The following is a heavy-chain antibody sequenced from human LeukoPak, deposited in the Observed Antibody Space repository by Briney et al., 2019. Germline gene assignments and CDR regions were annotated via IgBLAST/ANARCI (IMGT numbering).Heavy chain of an antibody. CDR2: TSTTSTI. J-gene: IGHJ4*02. D-gene: IGHD1-14*01. CDR1: GFTISSYS. CDR3: AREGPYRVD. Sequence: GGSLRLSCAASGFTISSYSMNWVRQAPGKGLEWVSYTSTTSTIYYADSVKGRFTISRDNAKNSLYLQMNSLRDEDTAVYYCAREGPYRVDWGQGTLVTVSS. V-gene: IGHV3-48*02.